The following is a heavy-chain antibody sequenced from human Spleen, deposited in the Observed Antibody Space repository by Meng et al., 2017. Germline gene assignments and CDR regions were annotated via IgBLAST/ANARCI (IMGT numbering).Heavy chain of an antibody. D-gene: IGHD2-15*01. Sequence: GESLKISCAASGFTFSSYWMSWVRQAPGKGLEWVANIKQDGSEKYYVDSVKGRFTISRDNAKNSLYLQMNSLRAEDTAVYYCARGGVCSGGSCYVRGFTPFDYWARERWSPSPQ. CDR1: GFTFSSYW. V-gene: IGHV3-7*04. CDR2: IKQDGSEK. J-gene: IGHJ4*02. CDR3: ARGGVCSGGSCYVRGFTPFDY.